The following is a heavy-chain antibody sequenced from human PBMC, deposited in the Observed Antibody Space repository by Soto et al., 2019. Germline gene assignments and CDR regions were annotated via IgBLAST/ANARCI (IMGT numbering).Heavy chain of an antibody. V-gene: IGHV3-23*01. CDR3: AKDHGMDV. CDR1: GFTFSDYA. J-gene: IGHJ6*02. CDR2: ISGSGGST. Sequence: GGSLRLSCVAPGFTFSDYAMAWVRQSPGKGLEWVSSISGSGGSTYYADSVKGRFTISRDNSKNTVFLQMSSLRAEDTAVYYCAKDHGMDVWGQGATVTVSS.